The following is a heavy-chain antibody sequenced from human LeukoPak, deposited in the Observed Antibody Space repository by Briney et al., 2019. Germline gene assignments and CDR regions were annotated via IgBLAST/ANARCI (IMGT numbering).Heavy chain of an antibody. CDR1: GYTFTGYY. D-gene: IGHD3-3*01. Sequence: GASVKVSCKASGYTFTGYYMQWVRQAPGQGLEWMGRINPNSGGTNYAQKFQGRVTMTRDTSISTAYMELSRLRSDDTAVYYCARDRNDFWSGYYNWFDPWGQGTLVTVSS. V-gene: IGHV1-2*06. CDR2: INPNSGGT. J-gene: IGHJ5*02. CDR3: ARDRNDFWSGYYNWFDP.